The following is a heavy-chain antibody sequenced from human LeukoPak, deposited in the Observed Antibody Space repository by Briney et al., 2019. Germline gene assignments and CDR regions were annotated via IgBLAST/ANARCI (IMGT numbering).Heavy chain of an antibody. CDR3: ARGGRGSAAVVAPRSFDI. Sequence: PGGSLRLSCAASGFTVSNNYMTWVRQAPGKGLEWVSVTYTGGNSYYADSVKGRFIISRDISKNTLYLQMNSLRAEDSALYYCARGGRGSAAVVAPRSFDIWGQGTMVTVSS. V-gene: IGHV3-53*01. J-gene: IGHJ3*02. CDR2: TYTGGNS. CDR1: GFTVSNNY. D-gene: IGHD3-22*01.